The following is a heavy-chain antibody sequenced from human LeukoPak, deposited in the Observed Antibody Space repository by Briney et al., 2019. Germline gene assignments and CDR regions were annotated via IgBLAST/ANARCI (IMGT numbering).Heavy chain of an antibody. J-gene: IGHJ4*02. CDR3: AREFRGVIEYYFDY. CDR1: GGSFSGYY. Sequence: PSETLSLTCAVYGGSFSGYYWSWIRQPPGKGLEWIGEINHSGSTNYNPSLKSRVTISVDTSKNQFSLKLSSVTAADTAVYYCAREFRGVIEYYFDYWGQGTLVTVSS. CDR2: INHSGST. D-gene: IGHD3-10*01. V-gene: IGHV4-34*01.